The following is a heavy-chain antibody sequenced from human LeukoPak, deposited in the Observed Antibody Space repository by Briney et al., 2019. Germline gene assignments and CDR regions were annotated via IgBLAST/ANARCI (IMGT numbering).Heavy chain of an antibody. V-gene: IGHV3-11*06. Sequence: AGSLTLSCAASGFTFSDYYMSWVRHAPGQGLEWLSYISSSSSYTTYADSVKDRFTISRDNAKNPLYLQLNGLRAEDTAVYSCVRASVAGSDYGMDVWGLGTTVTVSS. D-gene: IGHD6-19*01. CDR1: GFTFSDYY. CDR3: VRASVAGSDYGMDV. CDR2: ISSSSSYT. J-gene: IGHJ6*02.